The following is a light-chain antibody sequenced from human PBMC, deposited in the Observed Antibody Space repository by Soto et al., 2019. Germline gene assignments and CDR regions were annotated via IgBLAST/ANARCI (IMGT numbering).Light chain of an antibody. V-gene: IGKV3-20*01. CDR1: QNLSRYF. CDR2: GAS. CDR3: QQHDILPIT. J-gene: IGKJ5*01. Sequence: DILLTQSPGTLSLSPVDRASLSCRASQNLSRYFLAWYQHKPGQAPRLLISGASRRATGIPARFSGAGSGTDFTLTISRLEPEDFALYYCQQHDILPITFGQGTQLDIK.